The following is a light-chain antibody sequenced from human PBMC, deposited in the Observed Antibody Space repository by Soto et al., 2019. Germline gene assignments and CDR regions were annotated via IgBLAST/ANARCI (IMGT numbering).Light chain of an antibody. CDR3: QSYDSSLRGSV. V-gene: IGLV1-40*01. J-gene: IGLJ1*01. CDR1: SSNIGAGYD. Sequence: QSVLTQPPSVSVAPGQRVTISCTGSSSNIGAGYDVHWYQQLPGTAPKLLIYDNTNRPSGVPDRFSGSKSGTSASLAITGLQAEDEADYYCQSYDSSLRGSVFGSGTKVTVL. CDR2: DNT.